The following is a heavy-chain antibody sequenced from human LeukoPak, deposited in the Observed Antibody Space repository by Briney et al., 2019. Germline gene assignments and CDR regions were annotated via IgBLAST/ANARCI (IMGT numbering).Heavy chain of an antibody. CDR2: ISYDGSNK. D-gene: IGHD6-13*01. J-gene: IGHJ2*01. Sequence: GGSLRLSCAASGLTFSSYGMHWVRQAPGKGLEWVAVISYDGSNKYYADSVKGRFTISRDNSKNTLYLQMNSLRAEDTAVYYCATNRQYIAAAGTWYFDLWGRGTLVTVSS. CDR3: ATNRQYIAAAGTWYFDL. CDR1: GLTFSSYG. V-gene: IGHV3-30*03.